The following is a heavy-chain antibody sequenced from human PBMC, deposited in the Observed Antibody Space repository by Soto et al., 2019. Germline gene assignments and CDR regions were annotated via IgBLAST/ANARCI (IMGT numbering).Heavy chain of an antibody. V-gene: IGHV3-30*18. J-gene: IGHJ6*02. Sequence: QVQLVESGGGVVQPGRSLRLSCAASGFTFSSYGMHWVRQAPGKGLEWVAVISYDGSNKYYADSVKGRFTISRDNSKNTLYLQMNSLRAEDTAVYYCAKDQSWRYYDSSGYRYYGMDVWGQGTTVTVSS. CDR1: GFTFSSYG. D-gene: IGHD3-22*01. CDR2: ISYDGSNK. CDR3: AKDQSWRYYDSSGYRYYGMDV.